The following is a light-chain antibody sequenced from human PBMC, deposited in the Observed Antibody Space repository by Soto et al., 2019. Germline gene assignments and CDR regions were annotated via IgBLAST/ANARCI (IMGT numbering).Light chain of an antibody. V-gene: IGKV1-39*01. CDR2: AAS. J-gene: IGKJ3*01. CDR3: QQSYSTPHYT. CDR1: QSISRY. Sequence: DIQMTQSPSSLSASVGDRVTITCRASQSISRYLNWYQQKPGKAPQLLIYAASSLQSGVPSRFSGSGSGTDFTLTISSLQPEDFATYYCQQSYSTPHYTFGPGTKVDIK.